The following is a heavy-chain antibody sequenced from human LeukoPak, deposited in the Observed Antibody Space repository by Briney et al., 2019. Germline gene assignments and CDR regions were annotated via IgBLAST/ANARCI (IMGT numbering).Heavy chain of an antibody. CDR2: IYYSGST. Sequence: SETLSLTCTVSGGSINNYNYYWGCIRQPPGKGLEWSGSIYYSGSTYHNPSRKSRATISIDTSKNQFSLKLSSVTAADTAVYYGASEGIAAADFDYWGQGTLVTVSS. CDR1: GGSINNYNYY. J-gene: IGHJ4*02. D-gene: IGHD6-13*01. V-gene: IGHV4-39*01. CDR3: ASEGIAAADFDY.